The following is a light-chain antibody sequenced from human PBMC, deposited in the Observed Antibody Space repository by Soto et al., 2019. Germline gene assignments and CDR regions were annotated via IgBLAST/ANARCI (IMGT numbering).Light chain of an antibody. V-gene: IGKV3-20*01. CDR3: QQYGRSPLYT. J-gene: IGKJ2*01. Sequence: EIVLTQSPGTLSLSPGERATLSCRASQSVSSSYLAWYQQKPGQAPRLLIYGASNRATGIPDRFSGSGSGTDFTLTISRVEPEDFAVYYCQQYGRSPLYTFGQGTKLEIK. CDR2: GAS. CDR1: QSVSSSY.